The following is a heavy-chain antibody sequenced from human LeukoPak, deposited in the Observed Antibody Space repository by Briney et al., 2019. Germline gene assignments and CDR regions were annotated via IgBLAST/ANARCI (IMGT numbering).Heavy chain of an antibody. CDR1: GGTFSSYA. V-gene: IGHV1-69*05. CDR2: IIPIFGTA. Sequence: ASVKVSCKASGGTFSSYAISWVRQAPGQGLEWMGGIIPIFGTANYAQKFQGRVTITTDESTSTAYMELSSLRSEDTAVYYCARVGDYYDSPRDYWGQGTTVTVSS. CDR3: ARVGDYYDSPRDY. D-gene: IGHD3-22*01. J-gene: IGHJ4*03.